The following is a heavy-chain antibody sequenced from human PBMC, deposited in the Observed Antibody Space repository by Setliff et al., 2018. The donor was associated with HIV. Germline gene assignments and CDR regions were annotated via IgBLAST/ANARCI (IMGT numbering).Heavy chain of an antibody. CDR3: ARDRAYRSSQAGVYEVTTLDY. CDR2: ISAYNGNT. V-gene: IGHV1-18*04. D-gene: IGHD4-17*01. J-gene: IGHJ4*02. CDR1: GYTFTGYY. Sequence: ASVKVSCQASGYTFTGYYMHWVRQAPGQGLEWMGWISAYNGNTNYAQKFQGRVTITTDTSTTTAYMELRSLTSDDTAVYYCARDRAYRSSQAGVYEVTTLDYWGQGTLVTVSS.